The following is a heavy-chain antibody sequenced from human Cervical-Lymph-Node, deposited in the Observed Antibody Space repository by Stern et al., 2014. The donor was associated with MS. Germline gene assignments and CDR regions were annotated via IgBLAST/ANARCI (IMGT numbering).Heavy chain of an antibody. D-gene: IGHD6-13*01. V-gene: IGHV1-18*01. J-gene: IGHJ6*02. Sequence: QVQLVQSGPEVKKPGASVKVSCKPSGNALTSFGIIWVRQAPGQGPEWMGWISDYTGNTNYAPRFQGRVTFTADTSTRTAYMALRSLTSDDTAIYYCARGDSSTWRGYGMDVWGQGTTVIVSS. CDR2: ISDYTGNT. CDR1: GNALTSFG. CDR3: ARGDSSTWRGYGMDV.